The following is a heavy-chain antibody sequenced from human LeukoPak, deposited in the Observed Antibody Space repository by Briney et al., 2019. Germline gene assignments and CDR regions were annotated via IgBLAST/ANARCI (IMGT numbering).Heavy chain of an antibody. CDR3: ARGPYSYDSSGAFDI. CDR1: GNSFTKFG. J-gene: IGHJ3*02. Sequence: ASVKVSCKASGNSFTKFGINRVRQAPGQGLEWMGWISAYNGNTNYAQRFQGRVTMTTDTSTSTAYMELRSLRSDDTAVYFCARGPYSYDSSGAFDIWGQGKMVTVSS. V-gene: IGHV1-18*01. CDR2: ISAYNGNT. D-gene: IGHD3-22*01.